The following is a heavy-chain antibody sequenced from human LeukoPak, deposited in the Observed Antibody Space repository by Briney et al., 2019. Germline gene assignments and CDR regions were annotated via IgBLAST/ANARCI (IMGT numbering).Heavy chain of an antibody. CDR1: GFTFGDHG. V-gene: IGHV3-49*04. CDR2: IRSKAYGGTT. D-gene: IGHD3-10*01. J-gene: IGHJ4*02. Sequence: PGRSLRLSCTTSGFTFGDHGMTWVRQAPGKGLEWVGFIRSKAYGGTTEYAASVKGRFTISRDDSKSIAYLQMNSLKIEDTAVYYCSREGYSGSVTHKGNDFWGQGTLVTVSS. CDR3: SREGYSGSVTHKGNDF.